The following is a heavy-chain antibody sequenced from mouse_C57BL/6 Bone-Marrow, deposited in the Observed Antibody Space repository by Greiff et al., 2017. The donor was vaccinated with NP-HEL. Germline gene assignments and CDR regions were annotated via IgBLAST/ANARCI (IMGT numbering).Heavy chain of an antibody. Sequence: EVKLQESGGGLVQPKGSLKLSCAASGFTFNTYAMHWVRQAPGKGLEWVARIRSKGSNYATYYADSVKDRFTISKDYSKSMLYLRMNNLKTDDTAMYYCVREEWLAMDYWGQGTSVTVSS. CDR3: VREEWLAMDY. CDR1: GFTFNTYA. J-gene: IGHJ4*01. V-gene: IGHV10-3*01. CDR2: IRSKGSNYAT.